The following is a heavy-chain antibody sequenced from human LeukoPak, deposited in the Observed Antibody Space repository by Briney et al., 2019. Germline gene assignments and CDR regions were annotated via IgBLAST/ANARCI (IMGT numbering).Heavy chain of an antibody. D-gene: IGHD5-12*01. Sequence: GGSLRLSCEASGCSFDDYAMHWGREAPGKSLQWVSLISEDGRTTYYADSVKGGFTISRDNSKNSLYLQMNSLRTEDTALYYCTKAAGNIGYDPLDAFDIWGQGTVVTVSS. V-gene: IGHV3-43*02. J-gene: IGHJ3*02. CDR1: GCSFDDYA. CDR2: ISEDGRTT. CDR3: TKAAGNIGYDPLDAFDI.